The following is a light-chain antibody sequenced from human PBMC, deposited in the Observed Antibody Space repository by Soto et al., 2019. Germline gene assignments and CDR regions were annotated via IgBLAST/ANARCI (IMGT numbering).Light chain of an antibody. J-gene: IGLJ2*01. CDR2: TNN. V-gene: IGLV1-44*01. CDR1: SSNIGSKT. CDR3: AAWDDSLNGVV. Sequence: QAVVTQPPSASGTPGQRVTISCSGSSSNIGSKTVNWYQQLPGRAPKLLIYTNNQRPSGVPDRISGSKSGTSASLAISGLQSEDEADYYCAAWDDSLNGVVFGGGTQLTVL.